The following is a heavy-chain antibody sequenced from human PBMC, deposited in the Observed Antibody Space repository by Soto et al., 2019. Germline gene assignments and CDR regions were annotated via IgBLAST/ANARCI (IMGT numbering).Heavy chain of an antibody. CDR1: GFSFSAYG. CDR2: MSYDGSKK. D-gene: IGHD6-13*01. CDR3: AKLDTSGDMPTMAAAETH. Sequence: QVQLVEFEGGVVQPGGSLRLSCAASGFSFSAYGMHWVRQSPGKGLEWVAVMSYDGSKKYYLDSVKGRFTISRDNSQNTLFLQMNTLRPEDSALYYCAKLDTSGDMPTMAAAETHWGQGTLVTVSS. J-gene: IGHJ1*01. V-gene: IGHV3-30*18.